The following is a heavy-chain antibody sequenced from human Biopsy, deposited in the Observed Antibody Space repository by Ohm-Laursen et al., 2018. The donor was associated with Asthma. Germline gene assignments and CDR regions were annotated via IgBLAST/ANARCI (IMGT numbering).Heavy chain of an antibody. CDR1: GYSISNGGYY. Sequence: SDTLSLTCSVSGYSISNGGYYWTWVRQRPGKGLEWIGNIYHRGNTKYNPSLKSRLSFSVDTSKNQFSLKLSSVTAADTVIYFCARDYYDFWNRSVYTYFGMDVWGRGTTVVVSS. J-gene: IGHJ6*02. CDR2: IYHRGNT. CDR3: ARDYYDFWNRSVYTYFGMDV. D-gene: IGHD3-3*01. V-gene: IGHV4-31*03.